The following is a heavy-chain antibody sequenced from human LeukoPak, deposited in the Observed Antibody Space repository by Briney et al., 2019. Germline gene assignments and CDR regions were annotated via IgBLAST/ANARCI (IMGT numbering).Heavy chain of an antibody. D-gene: IGHD2-2*01. CDR3: ASFPQLPQDAFDI. Sequence: PGGSLRLSCAASGFTFSSYAMHWVRQAPGKGLEWVAVISYDGSNKYYADSVKGRFTISRDNSKNTLYLQMNSLRAEDTAVYYCASFPQLPQDAFDIWGQGTMVTVS. CDR2: ISYDGSNK. V-gene: IGHV3-30-3*01. J-gene: IGHJ3*02. CDR1: GFTFSSYA.